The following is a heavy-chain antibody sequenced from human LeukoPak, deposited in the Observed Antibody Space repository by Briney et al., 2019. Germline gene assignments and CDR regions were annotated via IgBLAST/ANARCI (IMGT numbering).Heavy chain of an antibody. CDR3: ARHRYCGRDCYSGY. J-gene: IGHJ4*02. CDR2: IYYSGST. CDR1: GVSISSYY. Sequence: SETLSLTCTVSGVSISSYYWSWLRQPPGKGLEWIGYIYYSGSTNYNPSLKSGVTISVDTSKNQFSLKLTSVTAADPAVYSCARHRYCGRDCYSGYWGQGTPVTVSS. D-gene: IGHD2-21*01. V-gene: IGHV4-59*08.